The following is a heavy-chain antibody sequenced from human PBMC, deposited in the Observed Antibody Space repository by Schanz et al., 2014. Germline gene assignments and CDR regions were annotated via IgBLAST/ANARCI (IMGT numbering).Heavy chain of an antibody. CDR1: GYTFPSYG. D-gene: IGHD1-26*01. Sequence: QVQLVQSGSEVKKPGASVKVSCKASGYTFPSYGISWVRQAPGQGLEWMGWINVYNAHTNYAQKFQGRVTMTTDTSTSTVYMELRSLRSDDKAVYYCARDRDQWDGNFCDFWGQGTLVTVSS. CDR2: INVYNAHT. CDR3: ARDRDQWDGNFCDF. V-gene: IGHV1-18*04. J-gene: IGHJ4*02.